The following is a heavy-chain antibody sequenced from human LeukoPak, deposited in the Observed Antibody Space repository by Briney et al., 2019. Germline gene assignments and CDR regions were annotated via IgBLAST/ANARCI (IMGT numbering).Heavy chain of an antibody. CDR3: ARGRAYYYDSSGYYYPN. CDR2: IYYSGST. V-gene: IGHV4-59*12. J-gene: IGHJ4*02. Sequence: SETLSLTCTVSGGSISSYYWSWIRQPPGKGLEWIGYIYYSGSTNYNPSLKSRVTISVDKSKNQFSLKLSSVTAADTAVYYCARGRAYYYDSSGYYYPNWGQGTLVTVSS. D-gene: IGHD3-22*01. CDR1: GGSISSYY.